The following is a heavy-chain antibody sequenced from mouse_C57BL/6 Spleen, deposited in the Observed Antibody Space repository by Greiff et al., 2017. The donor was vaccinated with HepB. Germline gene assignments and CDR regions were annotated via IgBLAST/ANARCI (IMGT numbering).Heavy chain of an antibody. D-gene: IGHD2-2*01. V-gene: IGHV1-82*01. CDR2: IYPGDGDT. CDR3: ARNYGYDEGFAY. Sequence: VQLQQSGPELVKPGASVKISCKASGYAFSSSWMNWVKQRPGKGLEWIGRIYPGDGDTNYNGKFKGKATLTADKSSSTAYMQLSSLTSEDSAVHFCARNYGYDEGFAYWGQGTLVTVSA. CDR1: GYAFSSSW. J-gene: IGHJ3*01.